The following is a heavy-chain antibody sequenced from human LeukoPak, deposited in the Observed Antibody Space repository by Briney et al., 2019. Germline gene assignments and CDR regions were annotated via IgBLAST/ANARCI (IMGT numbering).Heavy chain of an antibody. CDR1: GFTFSSYA. V-gene: IGHV3-64*01. CDR3: ARAPITPYSSSWYYFDY. D-gene: IGHD6-13*01. CDR2: ISSNGGST. J-gene: IGHJ4*02. Sequence: LTGGSLRLSCAASGFTFSSYAMHWVRQAPGKGLEYVSAISSNGGSTYYANSVKGRFTISRDNSKNTLYLQMGSLRAEDMAVYYCARAPITPYSSSWYYFDYWGQGTLVTVSS.